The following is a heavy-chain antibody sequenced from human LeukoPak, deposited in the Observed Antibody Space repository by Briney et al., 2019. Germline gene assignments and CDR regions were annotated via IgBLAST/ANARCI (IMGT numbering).Heavy chain of an antibody. CDR2: IYYSGST. D-gene: IGHD3-16*01. Sequence: WETLSLTCTVSGGPISSYYWSWIPQPPGKGLEWIGYIYYSGSTNYNPSLKSRVTISVDTSKNNFSLKLSSVAAADTAVDYCARDSAVRGSIGNWFDPWGQGTLVTVSS. V-gene: IGHV4-59*01. CDR3: ARDSAVRGSIGNWFDP. CDR1: GGPISSYY. J-gene: IGHJ5*02.